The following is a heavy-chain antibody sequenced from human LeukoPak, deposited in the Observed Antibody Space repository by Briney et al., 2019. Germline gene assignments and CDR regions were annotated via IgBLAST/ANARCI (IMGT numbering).Heavy chain of an antibody. J-gene: IGHJ6*02. V-gene: IGHV4-59*01. CDR1: GGSISSYY. D-gene: IGHD5-18*01. CDR2: IYYSGST. CDR3: ARDWGYSYGFDYYYYGMDV. Sequence: SGTLSLTCTVSGGSISSYYWSWIRQPPGKGLEWIGYIYYSGSTNCNPSLKSRVTISVDTSKNQFSLKLSSVTAADTAVYYCARDWGYSYGFDYYYYGMDVWGQGTTVTVSS.